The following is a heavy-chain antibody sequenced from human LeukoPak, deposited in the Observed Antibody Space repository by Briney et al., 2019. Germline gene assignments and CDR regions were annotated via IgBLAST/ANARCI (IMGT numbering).Heavy chain of an antibody. CDR1: GGSISSSSYY. CDR2: IYYSGST. D-gene: IGHD3-9*01. V-gene: IGHV4-39*07. Sequence: SETLSLTCTVPGGSISSSSYYWGWIRQPPGKGLEWIGSIYYSGSTYYNPSLKSRVTISVDTSKNQFSLKLSSVTAADTAVYNCARIYYDILTGYPNRFDYWGQGTLVTVSS. J-gene: IGHJ4*02. CDR3: ARIYYDILTGYPNRFDY.